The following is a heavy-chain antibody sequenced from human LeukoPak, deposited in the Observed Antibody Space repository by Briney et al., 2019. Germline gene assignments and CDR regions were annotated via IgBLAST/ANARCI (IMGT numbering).Heavy chain of an antibody. CDR1: GFIFTNYA. J-gene: IGHJ3*02. Sequence: GGSLRLSCAASGFIFTNYAMTWVRQAPGQGLEWVSGITGSGGNTYYADSVKGRFTISRDNSMNTLYLQMDGLRVEDTAAYYCAKVDSRQSRSAFDIWGQGTLVTVSS. V-gene: IGHV3-23*01. CDR2: ITGSGGNT. CDR3: AKVDSRQSRSAFDI.